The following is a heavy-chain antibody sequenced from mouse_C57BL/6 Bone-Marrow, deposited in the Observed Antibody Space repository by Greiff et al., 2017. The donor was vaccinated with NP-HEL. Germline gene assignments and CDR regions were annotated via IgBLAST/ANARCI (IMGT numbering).Heavy chain of an antibody. D-gene: IGHD4-1*01. CDR2: INPYNGGT. J-gene: IGHJ3*01. V-gene: IGHV1-19*01. CDR1: GYTFTDYY. Sequence: VQLQQSGPVLVKPGASVKMSCKASGYTFTDYYMNWVKQSHGKSLEWIGVINPYNGGTSYNQKFKGKATLTVDTSSSTAYMELNSLTSEDSAVYYCAREGTGPWFAYWGQGTLVTVSA. CDR3: AREGTGPWFAY.